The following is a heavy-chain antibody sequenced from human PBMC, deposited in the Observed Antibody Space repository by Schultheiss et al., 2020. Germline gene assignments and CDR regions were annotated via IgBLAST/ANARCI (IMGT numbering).Heavy chain of an antibody. CDR1: RYTFTGYY. CDR2: IIPIFGTA. Sequence: SVKVSCKASRYTFTGYYMHWVRQGPGQGLEWMGGIIPIFGTANYAQKFQGRVTITADKSTGAAYMEVNSLRSEDTAVYYCARGSGDVTTVATPLSYWGQGTLVTVSS. CDR3: ARGSGDVTTVATPLSY. J-gene: IGHJ4*02. V-gene: IGHV1-69*06. D-gene: IGHD4-23*01.